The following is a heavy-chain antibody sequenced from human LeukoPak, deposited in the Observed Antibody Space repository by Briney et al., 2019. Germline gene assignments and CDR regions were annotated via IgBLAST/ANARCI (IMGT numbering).Heavy chain of an antibody. Sequence: SETLSLTCSVSGYSINSAYYWGWIRQPPGKGLEWIGNLFPGLSTEHNPSLKGRVTIFLDTSKNIFSLRLPSVTAADTALYFCAGMTTVIRGRRFDSGGQGALVTVSS. CDR2: LFPGLST. V-gene: IGHV4-38-2*01. J-gene: IGHJ4*02. CDR1: GYSINSAYY. CDR3: AGMTTVIRGRRFDS. D-gene: IGHD4-23*01.